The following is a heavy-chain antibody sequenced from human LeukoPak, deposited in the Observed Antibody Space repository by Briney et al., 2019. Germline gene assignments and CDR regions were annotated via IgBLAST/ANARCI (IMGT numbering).Heavy chain of an antibody. CDR1: GFTFSSYW. V-gene: IGHV3-7*01. Sequence: PGGSLRLSCAASGFTFSSYWMSWVRQAPGKGLECVANIKQDGSEKYYVDSVKGRFTISRDNAKNSLYLQMNSLRAEDTAVYYCAREDIVVVPAAWNAFDIWGQGTMVTVSS. J-gene: IGHJ3*02. CDR2: IKQDGSEK. D-gene: IGHD2-2*01. CDR3: AREDIVVVPAAWNAFDI.